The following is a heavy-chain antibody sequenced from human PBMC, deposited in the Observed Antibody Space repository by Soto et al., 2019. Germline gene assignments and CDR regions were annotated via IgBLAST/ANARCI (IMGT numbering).Heavy chain of an antibody. CDR2: ISYDGSNK. D-gene: IGHD2-21*02. CDR3: AKDNSVAYCGGDCYSGVDY. CDR1: GFTFSSYG. J-gene: IGHJ4*02. V-gene: IGHV3-30*18. Sequence: QVPLVESGGGVVQPGRSLRLSCAASGFTFSSYGMHWVRQAPGKGLEWVAVISYDGSNKYYADSVKGRFTISRDNSKNTLYLQMNSLRAEDTAVYYCAKDNSVAYCGGDCYSGVDYWGQGTLVTVSS.